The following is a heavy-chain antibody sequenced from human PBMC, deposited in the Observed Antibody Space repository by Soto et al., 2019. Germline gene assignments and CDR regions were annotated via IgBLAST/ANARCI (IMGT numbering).Heavy chain of an antibody. Sequence: GASVKVSCKASGYTFTSYYMHWVRQATGQGLEWMGWMNPNSGNTVYAQRFQGRVTMTRNTSISTAYMELSSLRSEDTAVYYCARERNWFDSWGQGTLVTVSS. CDR1: GYTFTSYY. V-gene: IGHV1-8*02. J-gene: IGHJ5*01. CDR3: ARERNWFDS. CDR2: MNPNSGNT.